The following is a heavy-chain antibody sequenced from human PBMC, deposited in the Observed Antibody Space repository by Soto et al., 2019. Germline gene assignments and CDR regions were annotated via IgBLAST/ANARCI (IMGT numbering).Heavy chain of an antibody. Sequence: ASVTVSCNSPVYTFTSYAIHWVRQAPGQRLEWMGWINAGNGNTKYSQKFQGRVTITRDTSASTAYMELSSLRSEETAVYYCLRDAFDIWGQGTMVTVSS. J-gene: IGHJ3*02. V-gene: IGHV1-3*01. CDR2: INAGNGNT. CDR1: VYTFTSYA. CDR3: LRDAFDI.